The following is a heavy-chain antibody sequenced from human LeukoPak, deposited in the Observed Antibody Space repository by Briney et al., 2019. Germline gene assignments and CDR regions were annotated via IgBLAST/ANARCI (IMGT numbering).Heavy chain of an antibody. D-gene: IGHD2-21*02. V-gene: IGHV3-23*01. CDR1: GFTFSIYA. CDR3: ASTRLYCGGDCFTDAFDI. Sequence: GGSLRLSCAASGFTFSIYAMSCVRQAPGKGLEWVSAISGSGGSTYSADSVKGRFTISRDNSKNTLYLQMNSLRAEDTAVSYCASTRLYCGGDCFTDAFDIWGQGTMVTVSS. CDR2: ISGSGGST. J-gene: IGHJ3*02.